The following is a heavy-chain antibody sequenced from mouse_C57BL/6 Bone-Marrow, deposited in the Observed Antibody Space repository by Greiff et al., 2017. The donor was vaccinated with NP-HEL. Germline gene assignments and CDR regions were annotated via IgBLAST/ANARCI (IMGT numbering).Heavy chain of an antibody. CDR2: IWSGGST. D-gene: IGHD2-4*01. V-gene: IGHV2-4*01. Sequence: VQLHHSGPGLLQPSQSLSITCTVSGFSLTSYGVHWVRQPPGKGLEWLGVIWSGGSTDYNAAFISRLSISKDNSKSQVFFKMNSLQADDTAIYYCAKGGLRRSYAMDYWGQGTSVTVSS. J-gene: IGHJ4*01. CDR3: AKGGLRRSYAMDY. CDR1: GFSLTSYG.